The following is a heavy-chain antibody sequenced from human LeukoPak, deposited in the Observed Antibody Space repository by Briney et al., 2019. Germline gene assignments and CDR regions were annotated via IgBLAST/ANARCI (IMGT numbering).Heavy chain of an antibody. D-gene: IGHD3-9*01. Sequence: QPGGSLRLSCAASGFTVSSNYMSWVRQAPGKGLEWVSVIYSCGSTYYADSVKGRFTISRDNSKNTLYLQMNSLRAEDTAVYYCARAKEGYFDWLSYFDYWGQGTLVTVSS. CDR3: ARAKEGYFDWLSYFDY. CDR1: GFTVSSNY. V-gene: IGHV3-66*03. J-gene: IGHJ4*02. CDR2: IYSCGST.